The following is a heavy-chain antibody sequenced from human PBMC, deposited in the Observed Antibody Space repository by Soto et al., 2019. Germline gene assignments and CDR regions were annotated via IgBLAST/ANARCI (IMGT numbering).Heavy chain of an antibody. CDR2: TYYRSRWYN. CDR3: AGTTSHQWYYMDV. D-gene: IGHD1-7*01. V-gene: IGHV6-1*01. J-gene: IGHJ6*03. Sequence: QVPLQESGPGLVKPSQTLSLTCAISGDSVSSNSAAWNWIRLSPSRGLEWLARTYYRSRWYNDYAVSVRSRITVNPDTSKSQFSLQLTSVPPEDTAVYYCAGTTSHQWYYMDVWGKGTTVTVSS. CDR1: GDSVSSNSAA.